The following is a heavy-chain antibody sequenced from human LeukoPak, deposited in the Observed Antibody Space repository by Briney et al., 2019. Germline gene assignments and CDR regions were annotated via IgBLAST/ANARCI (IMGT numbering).Heavy chain of an antibody. CDR2: INSDGSST. CDR3: ARGEVVTAIPFGY. Sequence: GGSLRLSCAASGFTFSSYWMHWVRQAPGKGLVWVSRINSDGSSTSYADSVKGRFTISRDNSKNTLYLQMNSLRAEDTAVYYCARGEVVTAIPFGYWGQGTLVTVSS. CDR1: GFTFSSYW. J-gene: IGHJ4*02. V-gene: IGHV3-74*01. D-gene: IGHD2-21*02.